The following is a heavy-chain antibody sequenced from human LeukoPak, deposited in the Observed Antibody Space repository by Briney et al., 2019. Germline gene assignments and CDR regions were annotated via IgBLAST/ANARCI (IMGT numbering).Heavy chain of an antibody. Sequence: GRSLRLSCAASGFTFSSYAMHWVRQAPGKGLEWVAVISYDGSNKYYADSVKGRFTISRDNSKNTLYLQMNSLRAEDTAVYYCARDVRSSGWSDYWGQGTLVTVSS. CDR3: ARDVRSSGWSDY. CDR2: ISYDGSNK. D-gene: IGHD6-19*01. V-gene: IGHV3-30*04. J-gene: IGHJ4*02. CDR1: GFTFSSYA.